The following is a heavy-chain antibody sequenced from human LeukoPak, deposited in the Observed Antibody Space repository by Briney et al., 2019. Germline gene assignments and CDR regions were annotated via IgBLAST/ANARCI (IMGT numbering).Heavy chain of an antibody. CDR2: INHSGST. V-gene: IGHV4-34*01. Sequence: SETLSLTCAVYGGSFSGYYWSWIRQPPGKGLERIGEINHSGSTNYNPSLKSRVTISVDTSKNQFSLKLSSVTAADTAVYYCARGRALNGSGSYSFDYWGQGTLVTVSS. CDR1: GGSFSGYY. CDR3: ARGRALNGSGSYSFDY. D-gene: IGHD3-10*01. J-gene: IGHJ4*02.